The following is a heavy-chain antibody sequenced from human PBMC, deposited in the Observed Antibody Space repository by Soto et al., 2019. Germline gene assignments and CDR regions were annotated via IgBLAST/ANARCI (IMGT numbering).Heavy chain of an antibody. D-gene: IGHD6-25*01. CDR2: IDHSGST. V-gene: IGHV4-34*01. CDR1: GGSFIEHN. Sequence: PSETLSLTCAVYGGSFIEHNWSWIRQSPAKGLEWIGEIDHSGSTSYNPSLKSRVVMAVDTSKNQFSLKLTSVTAADTAVYYCATRLPTDYWGRGTPVTVSS. CDR3: ATRLPTDY. J-gene: IGHJ4*02.